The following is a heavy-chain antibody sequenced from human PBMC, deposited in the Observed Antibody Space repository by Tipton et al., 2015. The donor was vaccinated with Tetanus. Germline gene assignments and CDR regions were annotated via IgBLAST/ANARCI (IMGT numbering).Heavy chain of an antibody. V-gene: IGHV3-30-3*01. CDR3: ARGPYHYGDYYFDY. J-gene: IGHJ4*02. Sequence: SLRLSCAASGFTFNNYAMHWVRQAPGKGLEWVAVISYDGSNKYDAESVKGRPTISRDNSNNTLYVQMDSLRAEDTAVYYCARGPYHYGDYYFDYWGRGTLVTVSS. CDR1: GFTFNNYA. D-gene: IGHD4-17*01. CDR2: ISYDGSNK.